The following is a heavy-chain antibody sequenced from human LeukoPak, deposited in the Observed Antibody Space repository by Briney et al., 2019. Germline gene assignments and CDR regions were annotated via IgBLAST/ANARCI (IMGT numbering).Heavy chain of an antibody. Sequence: GGSLRLSCAASGFTFSDYYMSWICQAPGKGLEWVSYISSSGSTIYYADSVKGRFTISRDNAKNSLYLQMNSLRAEDTAVYYCAREGMAAAGPDAFDIWGQGTMVTVSS. J-gene: IGHJ3*02. D-gene: IGHD6-13*01. CDR2: ISSSGSTI. CDR1: GFTFSDYY. V-gene: IGHV3-11*01. CDR3: AREGMAAAGPDAFDI.